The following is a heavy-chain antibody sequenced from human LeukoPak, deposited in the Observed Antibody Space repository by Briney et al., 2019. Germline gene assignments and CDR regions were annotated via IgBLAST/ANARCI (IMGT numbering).Heavy chain of an antibody. Sequence: PGGTLRLSCTGSGFTFSDHYMTWIRQAPGKGLEWVSYISSSSSHINYADSVQGRFTISRDNAKNSLYLQTNSLRAEDTAVYYCVREFYYFDYWGQGTLVTVSS. CDR3: VREFYYFDY. CDR1: GFTFSDHY. J-gene: IGHJ4*02. V-gene: IGHV3-11*06. CDR2: ISSSSSHI.